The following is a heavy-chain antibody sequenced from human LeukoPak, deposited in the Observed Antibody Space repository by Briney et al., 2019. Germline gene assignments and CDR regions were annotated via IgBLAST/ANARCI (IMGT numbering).Heavy chain of an antibody. CDR3: ARDGYYYDSSGYSPFDY. J-gene: IGHJ4*02. D-gene: IGHD3-22*01. CDR1: GFTFSSYE. V-gene: IGHV3-48*03. CDR2: ISCIGSTI. Sequence: GGSLRLSCAASGFTFSSYEMKWVRQAPGKGLEGESYISCIGSTIFYADSVKGRFPISRDNAKTSLYLQMNSLRAEDTAVYYCARDGYYYDSSGYSPFDYWGQGTLVTVSS.